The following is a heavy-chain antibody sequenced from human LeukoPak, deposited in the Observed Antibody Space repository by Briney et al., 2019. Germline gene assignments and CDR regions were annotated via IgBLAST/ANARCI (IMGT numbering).Heavy chain of an antibody. J-gene: IGHJ4*01. CDR1: GFTFSSYW. V-gene: IGHV3-7*01. D-gene: IGHD2-15*01. CDR2: IKQDGSEK. CDR3: ARDGDVVVVAASEFDY. Sequence: GGSLRLCCAASGFTFSSYWMSWGRQAPGKGVEWLANIKQDGSEKYYVDSVKGRFTISRDNAKNSLYLQMNSLRAEDTAVYYCARDGDVVVVAASEFDYWGHVTLVTVSS.